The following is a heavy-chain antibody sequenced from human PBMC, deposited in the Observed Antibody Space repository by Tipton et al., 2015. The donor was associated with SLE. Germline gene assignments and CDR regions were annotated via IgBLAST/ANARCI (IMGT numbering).Heavy chain of an antibody. Sequence: TLSLTCIVSGGSISSYYWSWIRQPPGKGLEWIGYIYYSGSTNYNPSLKSRVTISIDTSKNQFSLKLSSVTAADTAVYYCARAPIAAAGPGGFDYWGQGTLVTVSS. D-gene: IGHD6-13*01. V-gene: IGHV4-59*01. CDR2: IYYSGST. CDR1: GGSISSYY. CDR3: ARAPIAAAGPGGFDY. J-gene: IGHJ4*02.